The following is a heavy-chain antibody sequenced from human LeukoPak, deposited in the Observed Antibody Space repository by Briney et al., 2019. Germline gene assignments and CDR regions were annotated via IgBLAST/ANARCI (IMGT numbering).Heavy chain of an antibody. Sequence: GGSLRLSCAASGFTFSSYSMNWVRQAPGKGLEWVSSISSSSSYIYYADSVKGRFTISRDNAKNSLYLQMNSLRAEDTAVYYCAKDAGAASPLGLFDYWGQGTLVTVSS. CDR2: ISSSSSYI. J-gene: IGHJ4*01. CDR3: AKDAGAASPLGLFDY. CDR1: GFTFSSYS. V-gene: IGHV3-21*01. D-gene: IGHD6-13*01.